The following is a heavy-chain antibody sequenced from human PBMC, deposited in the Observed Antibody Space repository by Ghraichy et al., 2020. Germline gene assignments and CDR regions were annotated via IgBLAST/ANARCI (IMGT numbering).Heavy chain of an antibody. CDR3: ARGTTISCYTGAHD. CDR1: GFILGNYA. V-gene: IGHV3-30-3*01. J-gene: IGHJ4*02. Sequence: GGSLRLSCTASGFILGNYAMHWVRQAPGKGLEWVAAISNDGSNEVCADSVKDRFTISRVNSKNTLYLQMDSLRPEDTAVYYCARGTTISCYTGAHDCGQGTLVTVSS. CDR2: ISNDGSNE. D-gene: IGHD2-2*02.